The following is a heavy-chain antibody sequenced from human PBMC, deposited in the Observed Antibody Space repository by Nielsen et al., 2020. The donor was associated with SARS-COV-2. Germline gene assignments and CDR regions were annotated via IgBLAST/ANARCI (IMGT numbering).Heavy chain of an antibody. CDR1: GFTFSRHA. J-gene: IGHJ4*02. Sequence: GESLKISCVASGFTFSRHAMSWVRQVPGKGLEWVADIKPDGSEKFYVDSVKGRFTISRDNAKNTLYLQMNSLRAEDTAVYYCARDFKDLGKWGQGTLVTVSS. CDR2: IKPDGSEK. V-gene: IGHV3-7*01. D-gene: IGHD2-15*01. CDR3: ARDFKDLGK.